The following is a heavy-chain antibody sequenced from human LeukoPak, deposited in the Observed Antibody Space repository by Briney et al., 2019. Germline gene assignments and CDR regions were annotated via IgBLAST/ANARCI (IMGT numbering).Heavy chain of an antibody. D-gene: IGHD6-19*01. J-gene: IGHJ4*02. CDR2: ITSSSTYR. CDR3: AKDSSGWYHSYYFDY. CDR1: GFTFSNYN. V-gene: IGHV3-21*01. Sequence: GGSLRLSCAASGFTFSNYNMNWVRQAPGKGLEWVSSITSSSTYRYYADSVKGRFTISRDNSKNTLYLQMNSLRAEDTAVYYCAKDSSGWYHSYYFDYWGQGTLVTVSS.